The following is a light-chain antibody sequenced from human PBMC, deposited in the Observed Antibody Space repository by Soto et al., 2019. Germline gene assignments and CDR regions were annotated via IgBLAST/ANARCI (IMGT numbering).Light chain of an antibody. Sequence: QSALTQPPSASGSPGQSVTISCTGTSSDVGGYNYVSWYQQHPGKAPKLMIYEVSTRPSGVPDRFSGSKSGNTASLTVSGLQAEDEADYYCSSYAGNNVVFGGGTKVTVL. CDR1: SSDVGGYNY. CDR3: SSYAGNNVV. CDR2: EVS. V-gene: IGLV2-8*01. J-gene: IGLJ2*01.